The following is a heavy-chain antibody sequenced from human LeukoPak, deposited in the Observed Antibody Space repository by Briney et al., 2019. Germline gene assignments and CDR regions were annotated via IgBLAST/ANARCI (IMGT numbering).Heavy chain of an antibody. CDR3: ARAYCSGGSCYPFDY. D-gene: IGHD2-15*01. V-gene: IGHV3-30-3*01. J-gene: IGHJ4*02. Sequence: GRSLRLSCAASGFTFSSYAMHWVRQAPGKGLEWVAVISYDGSNKYYADSVKGRFTISRDNAKNLLYLQMNSLRAEDTAVYYCARAYCSGGSCYPFDYWGQGTLVTVSS. CDR2: ISYDGSNK. CDR1: GFTFSSYA.